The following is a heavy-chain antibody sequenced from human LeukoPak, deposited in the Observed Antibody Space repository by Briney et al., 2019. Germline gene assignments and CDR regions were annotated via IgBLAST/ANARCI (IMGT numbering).Heavy chain of an antibody. CDR2: IYYVGSP. CDR1: GDSIRSGDAY. Sequence: SETLSLTCSVSGDSIRSGDAYWGWIRQSPLKGLEWIANIYYVGSPHYNPSLNSRRVTMSVDSAKNQFSLTLTSVTAADTAAYYCARFPIRKRAMDVWGQGTTVTVSS. CDR3: ARFPIRKRAMDV. J-gene: IGHJ6*02. D-gene: IGHD5-24*01. V-gene: IGHV4-39*01.